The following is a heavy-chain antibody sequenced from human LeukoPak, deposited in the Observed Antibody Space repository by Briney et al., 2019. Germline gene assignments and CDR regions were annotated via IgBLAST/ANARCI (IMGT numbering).Heavy chain of an antibody. Sequence: ASMKVSCKASGYTFTNYHMHWVRQAPGQGLDWMGIISPSGDYTTYAQNFQGRVTMTRDTSTSTVYMDLSSLRSEDTAMYYCARDGGNYGDKDYWGQGTLVTVSS. V-gene: IGHV1-46*01. CDR2: ISPSGDYT. J-gene: IGHJ4*02. CDR1: GYTFTNYH. D-gene: IGHD1-26*01. CDR3: ARDGGNYGDKDY.